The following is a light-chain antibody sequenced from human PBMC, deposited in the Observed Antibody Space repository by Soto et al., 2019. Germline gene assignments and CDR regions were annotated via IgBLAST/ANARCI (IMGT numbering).Light chain of an antibody. CDR1: QSISTF. CDR3: QQSYNTPPIT. Sequence: DIQMTQSPSSLSASVGDRVTITCRASQSISTFVNWYQQKPGKAPKLLIFAASNLQSGVPSRFSGGGSGTDFTLTITTLQPDDFATYYCQQSYNTPPITFGQGTRLEIK. CDR2: AAS. J-gene: IGKJ5*01. V-gene: IGKV1-39*01.